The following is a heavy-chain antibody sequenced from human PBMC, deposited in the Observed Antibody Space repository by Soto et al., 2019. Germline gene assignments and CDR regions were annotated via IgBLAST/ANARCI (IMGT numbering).Heavy chain of an antibody. D-gene: IGHD5-18*01. V-gene: IGHV1-3*01. Sequence: QVQLVQSGAEVKKPGASVKVSCKASGYTFTSYAMHWVRQAPGQRLEWMGWINAGNGNTKYSQKCQGRVTITREKSASTAYMELSSLRSEDTAVYYCATAAMVAGAGMDVWGQGTTVTVSS. CDR1: GYTFTSYA. CDR2: INAGNGNT. J-gene: IGHJ6*02. CDR3: ATAAMVAGAGMDV.